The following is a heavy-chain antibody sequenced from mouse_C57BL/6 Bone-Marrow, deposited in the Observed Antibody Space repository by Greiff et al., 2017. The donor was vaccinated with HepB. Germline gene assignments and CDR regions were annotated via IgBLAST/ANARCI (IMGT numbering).Heavy chain of an antibody. V-gene: IGHV2-5*01. D-gene: IGHD2-12*01. CDR3: AKKSYWDYYAMDY. Sequence: QVQLQQSGPGLVQPSQSLSITCTVSGFSLTSYGVHWVRQSPGKGLEWLGVIWRGGSTDYNAAFMSRLSITKDNSKSQVFLKMNSLQADDTAIYYCAKKSYWDYYAMDYWGQGTSVTVSS. CDR2: IWRGGST. J-gene: IGHJ4*01. CDR1: GFSLTSYG.